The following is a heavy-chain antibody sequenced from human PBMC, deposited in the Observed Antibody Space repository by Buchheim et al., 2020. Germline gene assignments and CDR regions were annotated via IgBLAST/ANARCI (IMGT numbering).Heavy chain of an antibody. J-gene: IGHJ1*01. V-gene: IGHV3-30*03. CDR3: ARDFYDSGEYYAGYFQH. CDR1: GFTFSSYG. CDR2: ISYDGSNK. D-gene: IGHD3-22*01. Sequence: QVQLVESGGGVVQPGRSLRLSCAASGFTFSSYGMHWVRQAPGKGLEWVAVISYDGSNKYYADSVKGRFTISRDNSKNTLYLQMNSLRAEDTAVYYCARDFYDSGEYYAGYFQHWGQGTL.